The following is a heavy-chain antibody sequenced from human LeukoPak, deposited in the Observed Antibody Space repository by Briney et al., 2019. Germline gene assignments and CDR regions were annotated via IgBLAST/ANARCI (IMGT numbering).Heavy chain of an antibody. Sequence: GGSLRLSCAASGFTFRNYAMSWVRQAPGKGLEWVSAISGSGNSTYYADSVKGRFAISRDNSKNTLWLQMNSLRAEDTAVYYCVKVIGLLDPFDFWGQGTLVTVSS. CDR3: VKVIGLLDPFDF. CDR2: ISGSGNST. CDR1: GFTFRNYA. D-gene: IGHD2/OR15-2a*01. V-gene: IGHV3-23*01. J-gene: IGHJ4*02.